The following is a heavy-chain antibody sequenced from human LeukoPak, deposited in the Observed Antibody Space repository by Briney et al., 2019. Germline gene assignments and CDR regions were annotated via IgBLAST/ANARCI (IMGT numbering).Heavy chain of an antibody. CDR2: INPNSGGT. CDR3: ARNDYVWGSYREKPLDY. V-gene: IGHV1-2*02. CDR1: GYTFTGYY. J-gene: IGHJ4*02. Sequence: ASVKVSCKASGYTFTGYYMHWVRQAPGQGLEWMGWINPNSGGTNYAQKFQGRVTMTRDTSISTAYMELSRLRSDDTAVYYCARNDYVWGSYREKPLDYWGQGTLVTVSS. D-gene: IGHD3-16*01.